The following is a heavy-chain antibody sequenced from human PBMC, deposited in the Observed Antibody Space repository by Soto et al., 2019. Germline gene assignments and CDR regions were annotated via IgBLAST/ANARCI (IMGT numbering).Heavy chain of an antibody. CDR2: IYHYGST. CDR1: GGSISSSSW. V-gene: IGHV4-4*02. CDR3: ARVPPRGLASGNWFDP. J-gene: IGHJ5*02. D-gene: IGHD1-26*01. Sequence: SETLSLTCAVSGGSISSSSWWSWVRQPPGKGLEWIGEIYHYGSTNYNPSLKSRVTISIDKSKNQFSLKLSSLTAADTAVYYCARVPPRGLASGNWFDPWSQGTLVTVYS.